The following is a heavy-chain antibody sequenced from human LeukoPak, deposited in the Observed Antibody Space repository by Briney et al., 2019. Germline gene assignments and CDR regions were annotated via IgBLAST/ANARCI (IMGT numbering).Heavy chain of an antibody. D-gene: IGHD3-3*01. V-gene: IGHV3-11*06. CDR2: IGSSSSYT. Sequence: PGGSLRLSCAASGFTFSDYYMSWIRQAPGKGLEWVSYIGSSSSYTNYADSVKGRFTISRDNAKNSLYLQMNSLRAEDTAVYYCARAGLPFEWLFKFDYWGQGTLVTVSS. CDR1: GFTFSDYY. CDR3: ARAGLPFEWLFKFDY. J-gene: IGHJ4*02.